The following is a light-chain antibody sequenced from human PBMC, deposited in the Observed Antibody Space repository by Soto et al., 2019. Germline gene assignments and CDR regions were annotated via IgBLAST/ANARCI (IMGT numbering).Light chain of an antibody. CDR2: DVS. J-gene: IGLJ1*01. CDR3: CSYAVSYV. CDR1: SSDVGGYNY. V-gene: IGLV2-11*01. Sequence: QSVLTQPRSVSGSPGQSVTISCTGTSSDVGGYNYVSWYQHHPGKAPKLMIYDVSKRPSGVPDRFSGSKSGNTASLTISGLQAEDEADYYCCSYAVSYVFGTGTKVTVL.